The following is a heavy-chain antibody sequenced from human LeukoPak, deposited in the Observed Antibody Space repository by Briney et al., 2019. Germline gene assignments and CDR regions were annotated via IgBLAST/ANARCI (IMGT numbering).Heavy chain of an antibody. J-gene: IGHJ3*02. D-gene: IGHD3-22*01. CDR3: ARDSHDSKTGASDI. Sequence: SQTLSLTCTVSGGSISSGGYYWSWIRQHPGKGLEWIGYIYYSGRTYYNPSLKSRVTISVDTSKNQFSLKLSSVTAADTAVYYCARDSHDSKTGASDIWGQGTMVTVSS. CDR1: GGSISSGGYY. CDR2: IYYSGRT. V-gene: IGHV4-31*03.